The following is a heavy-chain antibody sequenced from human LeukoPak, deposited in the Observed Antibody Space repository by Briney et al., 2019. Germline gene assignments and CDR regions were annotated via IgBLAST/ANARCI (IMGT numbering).Heavy chain of an antibody. CDR1: GGSFSGYY. J-gene: IGHJ6*04. Sequence: SETLSLTCAVYGGSFSGYYWSWIRQPPGKGLEWIGEINHSGSTNYNPSLKSRVTISVDTSKNQFPLKLSSVTAADTAVYYCARAPRWIPVALVWGKGTTVTVSS. D-gene: IGHD4-23*01. V-gene: IGHV4-34*01. CDR2: INHSGST. CDR3: ARAPRWIPVALV.